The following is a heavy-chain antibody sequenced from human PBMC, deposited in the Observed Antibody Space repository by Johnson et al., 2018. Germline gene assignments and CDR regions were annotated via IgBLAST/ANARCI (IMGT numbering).Heavy chain of an antibody. J-gene: IGHJ3*02. CDR1: GFTFSLYW. V-gene: IGHV3-74*01. D-gene: IGHD3-16*01. Sequence: VQLREAGGGLVQPGGSLGLSCAASGFTFSLYWMHWVRQAPGKGLVWVSRINSDGRSISYADSVTGRFTISRDNTKNTLYLQSNGLRAEDAAVYYCASWGAVLDRKSAFDIWGQGTMVTVSS. CDR2: INSDGRSI. CDR3: ASWGAVLDRKSAFDI.